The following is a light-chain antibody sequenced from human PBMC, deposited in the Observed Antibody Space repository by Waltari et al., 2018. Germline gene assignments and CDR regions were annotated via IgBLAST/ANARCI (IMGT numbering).Light chain of an antibody. CDR2: GAS. CDR3: QHYLRLPVT. CDR1: QSVSRA. Sequence: ELVFTPPPRTLSLSLGERATVSCSASQSVSRALAWYQQKPGQAPRLLIYGASTRATGIPDRFSGSGSGTDFSLTISRLEPDDFAVYYCQHYLRLPVTFGQGTTVEI. J-gene: IGKJ1*01. V-gene: IGKV3-20*01.